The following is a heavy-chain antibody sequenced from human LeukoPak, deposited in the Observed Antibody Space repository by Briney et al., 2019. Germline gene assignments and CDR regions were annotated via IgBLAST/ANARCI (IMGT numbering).Heavy chain of an antibody. Sequence: SETLSLTCTVSGYSINSGYFWGWIRQLPGKGLEYIGTIFHSGTTYYNPSLKSRVTISLDTSTNDFSLKLSSVTAADTAVYYCARALRSGSNYFFYGMDVWGKGTTVTVSS. CDR1: GYSINSGYF. CDR2: IFHSGTT. CDR3: ARALRSGSNYFFYGMDV. J-gene: IGHJ6*04. D-gene: IGHD3-10*01. V-gene: IGHV4-38-2*02.